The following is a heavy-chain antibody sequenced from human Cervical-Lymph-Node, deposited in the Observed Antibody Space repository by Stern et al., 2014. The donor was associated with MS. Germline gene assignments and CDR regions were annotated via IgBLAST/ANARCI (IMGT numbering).Heavy chain of an antibody. CDR3: VREVDSRQWLPYPYFDY. D-gene: IGHD6-19*01. J-gene: IGHJ4*02. CDR1: GFTFGSRW. CDR2: IKQDGSEK. V-gene: IGHV3-7*01. Sequence: EVQLLESGGGLVQPGGSLRLSCAASGFTFGSRWMSWVRQAPGKGPEWVANIKQDGSEKYYVDSIKGRFTISRDNTRNSLYLQMNSLRAEDTAIYYCVREVDSRQWLPYPYFDYWGQGTLVTVSS.